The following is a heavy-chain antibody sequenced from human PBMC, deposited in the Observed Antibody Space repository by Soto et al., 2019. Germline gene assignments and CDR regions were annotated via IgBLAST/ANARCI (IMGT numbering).Heavy chain of an antibody. D-gene: IGHD3-16*01. CDR1: GYTFTSYA. J-gene: IGHJ6*02. CDR3: ARGGFALMDV. Sequence: QVQPVQSGAEVKKPGASVKVSCKASGYTFTSYAMHWVRQAPGQRLEWMGWINGGNGNTKYSQKFQGRVTITRDTTASTAYMELSSLRSEDTAVYYCARGGFALMDVWGQGTTVTVSS. CDR2: INGGNGNT. V-gene: IGHV1-3*01.